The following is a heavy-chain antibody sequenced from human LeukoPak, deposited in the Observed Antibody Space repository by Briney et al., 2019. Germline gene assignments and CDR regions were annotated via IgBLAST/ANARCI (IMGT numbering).Heavy chain of an antibody. V-gene: IGHV3-30*01. CDR3: AKDMASCSSGWCPFDY. Sequence: PGGSLRLSCAASGFTFSSYAMHWVRQAPGKGLEWVAVISYDGSNKYYADSVKGRFTISRDNSKNTLYLQMNSLRAEDTALYYCAKDMASCSSGWCPFDYWGQGTLVTVSS. CDR2: ISYDGSNK. CDR1: GFTFSSYA. D-gene: IGHD6-19*01. J-gene: IGHJ4*02.